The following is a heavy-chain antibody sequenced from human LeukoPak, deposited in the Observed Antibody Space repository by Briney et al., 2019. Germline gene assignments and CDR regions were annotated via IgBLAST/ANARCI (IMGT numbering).Heavy chain of an antibody. D-gene: IGHD6-19*01. Sequence: SETLSLTCTVSGGSISSGGYYWSWIRQHPGEGLEWIGYIYYSGSTYYNPSLKSRVTISVDTSKNQFSLKLSSVTVADTAVYYCAREPTAPVAGTEAFDIWGQGTMVTVSS. CDR2: IYYSGST. CDR1: GGSISSGGYY. V-gene: IGHV4-31*03. J-gene: IGHJ3*02. CDR3: AREPTAPVAGTEAFDI.